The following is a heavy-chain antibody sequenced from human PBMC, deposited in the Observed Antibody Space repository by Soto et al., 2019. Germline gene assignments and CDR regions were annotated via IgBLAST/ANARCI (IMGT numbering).Heavy chain of an antibody. CDR1: GFTFSNYD. J-gene: IGHJ2*01. CDR3: ARAARWLQSRYFDL. D-gene: IGHD5-12*01. Sequence: EVQLVESGGGLVQPGGSLRLSCAASGFTFSNYDMHWVRQATGKGLEWVSAIDIAGDTYYPDSVKGRFTISREKAKNSLYLQMNSLRADDTAVYYCARAARWLQSRYFDLWGRGNLVTVSS. CDR2: IDIAGDT. V-gene: IGHV3-13*01.